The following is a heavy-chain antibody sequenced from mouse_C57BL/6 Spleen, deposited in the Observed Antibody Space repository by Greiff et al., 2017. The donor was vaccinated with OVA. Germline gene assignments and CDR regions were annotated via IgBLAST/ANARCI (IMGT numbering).Heavy chain of an antibody. CDR1: GFNIKDDY. V-gene: IGHV14-4*01. J-gene: IGHJ2*01. CDR2: IDPENGDT. CDR3: TCEAGGY. Sequence: EVKLQESGAELVRPGASVKLSCTASGFNIKDDYMHWVKQRPEQGLEWIGWIDPENGDTEYASKFQGKATITADTSSNTAYLQLSSLTSEDTAVYYCTCEAGGYWGQGTTLTVSS.